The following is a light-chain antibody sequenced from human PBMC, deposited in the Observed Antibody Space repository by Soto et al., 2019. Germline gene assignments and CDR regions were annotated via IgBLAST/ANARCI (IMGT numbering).Light chain of an antibody. CDR3: KSYAGSNTYV. CDR2: EVS. Sequence: QSVLTQPASVSGSPGQSITISCTGTSSDVGGYNHVSWYQHHPGKAPKLMIYEVSNRPSGVSNRFSGSKSGNTASLTISGLQADDEADYFCKSYAGSNTYVFGSGTKVTVL. CDR1: SSDVGGYNH. V-gene: IGLV2-14*01. J-gene: IGLJ1*01.